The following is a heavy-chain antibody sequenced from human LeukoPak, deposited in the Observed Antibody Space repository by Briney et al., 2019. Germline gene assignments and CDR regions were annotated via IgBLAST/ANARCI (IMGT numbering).Heavy chain of an antibody. V-gene: IGHV1-69*06. J-gene: IGHJ5*02. CDR3: ARDSGYSYGLGYWFDP. CDR2: IIPIFGTA. D-gene: IGHD5-18*01. CDR1: GGTFISYA. Sequence: GASVKVSCKASGGTFISYAISWVRQAPGQGLEWMGGIIPIFGTANYAQKFQGRVTITADKSTSTAYMELSSLRSEDTAVYYCARDSGYSYGLGYWFDPWGQGTLVTVSS.